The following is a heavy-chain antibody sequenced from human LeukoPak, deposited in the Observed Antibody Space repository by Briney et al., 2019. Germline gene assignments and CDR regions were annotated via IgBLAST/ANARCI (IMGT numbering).Heavy chain of an antibody. CDR3: AKDPSVYAIGFDY. V-gene: IGHV3-30*02. Sequence: GGSLRLSCAASGFTFSSYGMHWVRQAPGKGLEWVAFIRYDGSNKYYADSVKGRFTISRDNSKNTLYLQMNSLRAEDTAVYYCAKDPSVYAIGFDYWGQGTLVTVSS. CDR1: GFTFSSYG. CDR2: IRYDGSNK. D-gene: IGHD2-8*01. J-gene: IGHJ4*02.